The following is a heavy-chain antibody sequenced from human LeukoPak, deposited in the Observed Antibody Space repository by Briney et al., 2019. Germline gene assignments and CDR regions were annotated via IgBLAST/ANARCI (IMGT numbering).Heavy chain of an antibody. CDR1: GFTFSSYA. V-gene: IGHV3-64*01. CDR2: ISSNGGST. Sequence: PGGSLRLSCAASGFTFSSYAMHWVREAPGKGLEYVSAISSNGGSTYYANSVKGRFTISRDNSKNTLYLQMGSLRAEDTAVYYCARDYLLSAFDIWGQGTMVTVSS. D-gene: IGHD3-16*02. CDR3: ARDYLLSAFDI. J-gene: IGHJ3*02.